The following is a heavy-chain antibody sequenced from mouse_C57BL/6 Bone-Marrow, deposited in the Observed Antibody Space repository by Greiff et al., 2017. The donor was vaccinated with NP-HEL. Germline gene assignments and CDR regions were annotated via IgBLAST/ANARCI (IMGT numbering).Heavy chain of an antibody. CDR2: IHPNSGST. Sequence: QVQLQQPGAELVKPGASVKLSCKASGYTFTSYWMHWVKQRPGQGLEWIGMIHPNSGSTNYNEKLKSKATLTVDKSSSTAYMQLSSLTSEDSAVYYCAYYYGYAMDYWGQGTSVTVSS. D-gene: IGHD1-1*01. J-gene: IGHJ4*01. CDR1: GYTFTSYW. V-gene: IGHV1-64*01. CDR3: AYYYGYAMDY.